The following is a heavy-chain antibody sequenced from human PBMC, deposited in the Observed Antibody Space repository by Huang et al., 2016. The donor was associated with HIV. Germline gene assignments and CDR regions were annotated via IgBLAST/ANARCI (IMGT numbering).Heavy chain of an antibody. CDR1: GGSISSYY. CDR2: IYYSEST. Sequence: QVQLQESGPGLVKPSETLSLTCTVPGGSISSYYWSWIRQPPGKGLEWIGYIYYSESTNYIPSFQRRVTISVDTSKNQFSLKLSSVTAADTAVYYCARRSSPGRYFDYWGQGTLVTVSS. V-gene: IGHV4-59*01. D-gene: IGHD2-15*01. J-gene: IGHJ4*02. CDR3: ARRSSPGRYFDY.